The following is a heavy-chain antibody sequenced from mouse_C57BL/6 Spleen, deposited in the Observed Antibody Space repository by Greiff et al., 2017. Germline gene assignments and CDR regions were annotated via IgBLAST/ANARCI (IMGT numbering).Heavy chain of an antibody. CDR2: ISSGSSTI. CDR3: ARRRDYVPDYAMDY. V-gene: IGHV5-17*01. Sequence: EVQLVESGGGLVKPGGSLKLSCAASGFTFSDYGMHWVRQAPEKGLEWVAYISSGSSTIYYADTVKGRFTISGDNAKNTLFLQMTSLRSEDTAMYYCARRRDYVPDYAMDYWGQGTSVTVSS. J-gene: IGHJ4*01. D-gene: IGHD2-4*01. CDR1: GFTFSDYG.